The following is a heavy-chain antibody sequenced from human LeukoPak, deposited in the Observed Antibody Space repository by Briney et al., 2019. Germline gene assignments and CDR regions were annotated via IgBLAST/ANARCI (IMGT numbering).Heavy chain of an antibody. V-gene: IGHV3-13*01. CDR3: ARAPDYGDYQDAFDI. J-gene: IGHJ3*02. CDR1: GFTFSSYD. CDR2: IGTAGDT. D-gene: IGHD4-17*01. Sequence: GGSLRLSCAASGFTFSSYDMHWVRQAPGKGLEWVSAIGTAGDTYYPGSVKGRFTISRENAKNSLYLQMNSLRAGDTAVYYCARAPDYGDYQDAFDIWGQGTMVTVSS.